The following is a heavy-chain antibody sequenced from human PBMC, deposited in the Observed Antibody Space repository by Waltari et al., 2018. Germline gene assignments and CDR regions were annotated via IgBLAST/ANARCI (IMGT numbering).Heavy chain of an antibody. CDR3: ARADYGGSYFDY. CDR1: GGTFSSYA. Sequence: QVQLVQSGAEVKKPGSSVKVSCKASGGTFSSYAISWVRQAPGQGLEWMGRIIPILGTANYAQKFQGRVTITADKSTSTAYMELSSLRSEDTAVYYCARADYGGSYFDYWGQGTLVTVSS. CDR2: IIPILGTA. J-gene: IGHJ4*02. D-gene: IGHD2-15*01. V-gene: IGHV1-69*08.